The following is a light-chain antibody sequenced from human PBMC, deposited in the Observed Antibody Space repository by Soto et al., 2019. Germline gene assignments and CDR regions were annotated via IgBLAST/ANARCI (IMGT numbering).Light chain of an antibody. V-gene: IGLV1-44*01. Sequence: QSVLTQPPSASGTPGQRVTISCSGSRSNIGSNTVNWYQQVPGTAPKLLMYASNQRPSGVPDRFSGSKSGTSASLAISGLQSEDEADYHCAAWDDSRNGPVFGGGTKLTVL. CDR1: RSNIGSNT. CDR3: AAWDDSRNGPV. J-gene: IGLJ3*02. CDR2: ASN.